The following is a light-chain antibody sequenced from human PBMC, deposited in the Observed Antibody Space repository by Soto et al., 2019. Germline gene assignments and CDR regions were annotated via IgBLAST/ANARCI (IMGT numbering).Light chain of an antibody. CDR2: DAS. V-gene: IGKV3-11*01. J-gene: IGKJ5*01. CDR1: QSVSSY. Sequence: EIVLTQSPATLSLSPGERATLSCRASQSVSSYLAWYQQKPGQAPRLLIYDASNRATGIPARFSGGGFGTDFLLTISTLDPEVFQFFYCRQRRTGPPIPLGQGTGLEIK. CDR3: RQRRTGPPIP.